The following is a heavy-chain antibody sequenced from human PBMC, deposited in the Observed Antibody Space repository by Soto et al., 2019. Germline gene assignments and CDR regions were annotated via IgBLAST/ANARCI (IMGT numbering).Heavy chain of an antibody. CDR3: ARGVFYGMDV. Sequence: SETLSLTCTVSGGSISSGGYYWSWIRQHPGKGLEWIGYIYYSGSTYYNPSLKSRVTISVDTSKNQFSLKLSSVTAADTAVYYCARGVFYGMDVWGQGTTVTVSS. V-gene: IGHV4-31*03. CDR1: GGSISSGGYY. CDR2: IYYSGST. D-gene: IGHD6-13*01. J-gene: IGHJ6*02.